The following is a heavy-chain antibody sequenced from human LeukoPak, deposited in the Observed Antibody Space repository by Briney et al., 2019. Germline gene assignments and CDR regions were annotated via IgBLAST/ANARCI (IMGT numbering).Heavy chain of an antibody. CDR3: ARDTYYYDSSGYLRVPFDY. D-gene: IGHD3-22*01. Sequence: GGSLRLSCAASGFTVSSNYMSWVRQAPGKGLEWVSVIYSGGSTYYADSVKDRFTISRDNSKNTLYLQMNSLRAEDTAVYYCARDTYYYDSSGYLRVPFDYWGQGTLVTVSS. J-gene: IGHJ4*02. V-gene: IGHV3-53*01. CDR1: GFTVSSNY. CDR2: IYSGGST.